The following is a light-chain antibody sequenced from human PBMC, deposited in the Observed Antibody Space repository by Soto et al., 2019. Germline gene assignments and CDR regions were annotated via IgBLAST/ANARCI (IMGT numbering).Light chain of an antibody. V-gene: IGKV1-5*03. J-gene: IGKJ1*01. CDR2: KAS. Sequence: DIQMTQSPSTLSASVGDRVTITCRASQSISSWLAWYQQKPGKAPKLLIYKASSLESGVPSRFSGSGPGTEFTLTISSLQPDDFATYYCQHQAFGQGTKVEIK. CDR1: QSISSW. CDR3: QHQA.